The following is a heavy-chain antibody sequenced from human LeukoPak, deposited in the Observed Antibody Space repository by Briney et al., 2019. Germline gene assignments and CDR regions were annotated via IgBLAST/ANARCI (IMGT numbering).Heavy chain of an antibody. D-gene: IGHD3-22*01. Sequence: GGSLRLSCAASGFTFSAYDMHWVSQATGRGLEWVSGIGTAGDTYYPGSVKGRFTVSRENAKNSLYLQMNSLTAGDTDVYYCARGLPYYYDSSGDFDAFDIWGQGTVVTVSS. CDR1: GFTFSAYD. V-gene: IGHV3-13*04. J-gene: IGHJ3*02. CDR2: IGTAGDT. CDR3: ARGLPYYYDSSGDFDAFDI.